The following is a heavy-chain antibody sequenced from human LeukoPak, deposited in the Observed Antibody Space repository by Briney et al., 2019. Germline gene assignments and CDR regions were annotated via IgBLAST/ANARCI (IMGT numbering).Heavy chain of an antibody. V-gene: IGHV3-30*18. CDR3: AEDGYSSSWAFDI. J-gene: IGHJ3*02. CDR2: ISYDGSNK. D-gene: IGHD6-6*01. CDR1: GFTFSSYG. Sequence: GGSLRLSCAASGFTFSSYGMHWVRQAPGKGLEWVAVISYDGSNKYYADSVKGRFAISRDNSKNTLYLQMNSLRAEDTAVYYCAEDGYSSSWAFDIWGQGTMVTVSS.